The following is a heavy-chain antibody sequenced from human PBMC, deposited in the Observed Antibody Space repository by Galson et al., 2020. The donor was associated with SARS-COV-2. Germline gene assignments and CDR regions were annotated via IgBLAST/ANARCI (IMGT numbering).Heavy chain of an antibody. CDR1: AFTFMNYN. CDR3: ASAFLRGRRYFDY. CDR2: VSSSGAYM. V-gene: IGHV3-21*01. J-gene: IGHJ4*02. Sequence: NSGGSLRISCEASAFTFMNYNMNWVRHSPGEGLEWVSSVSSSGAYMFYAASVRGRFTISRDNAKKSLYLEMNSLRAEDTAVYYCASAFLRGRRYFDYWGQGALVTVSS. D-gene: IGHD3-9*01.